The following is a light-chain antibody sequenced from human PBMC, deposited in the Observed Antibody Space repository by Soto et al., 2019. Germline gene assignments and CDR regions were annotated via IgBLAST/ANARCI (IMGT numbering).Light chain of an antibody. Sequence: QSALTQPPSASGSPGQSVTISCTGTSSDVGAYNYVSWYQQLPGKAPKLIIYEVSKRPSGVPDRFSGSKSGNTASLTVSGLPAEDEADYYCTSYAGTYSFFYVFGTGTKLTVL. CDR3: TSYAGTYSFFYV. V-gene: IGLV2-8*01. CDR2: EVS. CDR1: SSDVGAYNY. J-gene: IGLJ1*01.